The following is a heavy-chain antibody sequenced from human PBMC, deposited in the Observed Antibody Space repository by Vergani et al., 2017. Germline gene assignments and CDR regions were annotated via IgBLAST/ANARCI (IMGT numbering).Heavy chain of an antibody. J-gene: IGHJ4*02. CDR1: GFSLSNARMG. CDR3: AHTPSDFWSGYGYFDY. Sequence: QVTLKESGPVLVKPTETLTLTCTVSGFSLSNARMGVSWIRQPPGKALEWLAHIFSNDEKSYSTSLKSRLTISKDTSKSQVFLTMTNMDPVDTATYYCAHTPSDFWSGYGYFDYWGQGTLVTVSS. V-gene: IGHV2-26*01. CDR2: IFSNDEK. D-gene: IGHD3-3*01.